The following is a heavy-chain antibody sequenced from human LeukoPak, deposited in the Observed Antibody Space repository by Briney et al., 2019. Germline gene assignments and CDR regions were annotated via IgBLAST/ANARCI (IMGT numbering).Heavy chain of an antibody. CDR3: AKDGGVPAAIGEGYYYMDV. D-gene: IGHD2-2*02. CDR1: GFTFSSYA. V-gene: IGHV3-23*01. CDR2: ISGSGGST. J-gene: IGHJ6*03. Sequence: GGSLRLSCAASGFTFSSYAMSWVRQAPGKGLEWVSAISGSGGSTYYADSVKGRFTISRDNSKNTLYLQMNSLRAEDTAVYYCAKDGGVPAAIGEGYYYMDVWGKGTTVTVSS.